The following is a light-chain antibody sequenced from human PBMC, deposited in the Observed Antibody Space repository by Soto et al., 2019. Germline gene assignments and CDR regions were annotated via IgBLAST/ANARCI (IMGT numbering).Light chain of an antibody. J-gene: IGKJ4*01. CDR3: QHYDHLPPLS. Sequence: DIQMTQSPSSLSASVGDRVTITCQASQDIKDYLNWYQQKPGKAPNLLIYDASNLKTGVPSRFSGSGSGTHFTFTISSLQPEDIATYYCQHYDHLPPLSFGGGTKVEIK. CDR2: DAS. CDR1: QDIKDY. V-gene: IGKV1-33*01.